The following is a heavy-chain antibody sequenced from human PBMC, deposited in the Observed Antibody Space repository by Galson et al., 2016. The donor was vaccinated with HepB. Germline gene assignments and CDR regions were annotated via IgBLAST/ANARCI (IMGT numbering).Heavy chain of an antibody. CDR2: ISYDGSNK. J-gene: IGHJ4*02. CDR3: AREYGQRVNFDC. V-gene: IGHV3-30-3*01. CDR1: GFTFSSYT. D-gene: IGHD3-10*01. Sequence: SLRLSCAASGFTFSSYTMHWVRQAPGKGLEWVTLISYDGSNKYYADSVKGRFTIPRDNAKNSLYLQMNSLRVEDTAVYYCAREYGQRVNFDCWGQGTLVTVSS.